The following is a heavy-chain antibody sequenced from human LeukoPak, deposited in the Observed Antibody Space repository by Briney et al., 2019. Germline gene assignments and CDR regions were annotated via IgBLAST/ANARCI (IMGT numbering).Heavy chain of an antibody. J-gene: IGHJ3*02. V-gene: IGHV3-23*01. Sequence: PGGSLRLSCTASGFTFSSYAMHWVRQAPGKGLEWVSAISGSGGSTYYADSVKGRFTISRDNSKNTLYLQMNSLRAEDTAVYYCAKSQTRSPDAFDIWGQGTMVTVSS. CDR1: GFTFSSYA. CDR3: AKSQTRSPDAFDI. CDR2: ISGSGGST.